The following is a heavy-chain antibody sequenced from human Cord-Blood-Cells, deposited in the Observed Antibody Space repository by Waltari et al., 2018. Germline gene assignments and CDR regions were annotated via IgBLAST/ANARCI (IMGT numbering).Heavy chain of an antibody. Sequence: QVQLQESGPGLVKPSETLSLTCTVPGGSISSYYWSWIRQPPGKGLEWIGYIYYSGSTNYNPALKSRVTISVDTSKNQFSLKLSSVTAADTAVYYCARVSSSWYLDAFDIWGQGTMVTVSS. V-gene: IGHV4-59*01. D-gene: IGHD6-13*01. CDR2: IYYSGST. CDR1: GGSISSYY. J-gene: IGHJ3*02. CDR3: ARVSSSWYLDAFDI.